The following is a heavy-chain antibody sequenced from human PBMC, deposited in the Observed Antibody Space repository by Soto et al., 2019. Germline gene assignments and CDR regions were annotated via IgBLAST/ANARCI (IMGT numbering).Heavy chain of an antibody. CDR2: ISGSGGDT. J-gene: IGHJ4*02. CDR1: GFTFSSYA. D-gene: IGHD6-19*01. Sequence: EVQLLESGGGLVQPGGSLRLSCAASGFTFSSYAMSWVRQAPGKGLEWVSAISGSGGDTYYPGSVKGRFTISRENAKNSLYLQMNSLRAGDTAVYYCARGRGSSGSFDYWGQGTLVTVSS. V-gene: IGHV3-23*01. CDR3: ARGRGSSGSFDY.